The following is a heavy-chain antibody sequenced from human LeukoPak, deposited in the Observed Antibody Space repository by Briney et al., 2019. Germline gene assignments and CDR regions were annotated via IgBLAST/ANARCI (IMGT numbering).Heavy chain of an antibody. D-gene: IGHD5-24*01. V-gene: IGHV4-30-4*01. CDR1: GGSISSGDYY. CDR3: ARLYGDSYNYPSYFDY. J-gene: IGHJ4*02. Sequence: SETLSHTCTVSGGSISSGDYYWSWIRQPPGKGLEWIGYIYYSGSTYYNPSLKSRVTISVDTSKNQFSLKLSSVTAADTAVYYCARLYGDSYNYPSYFDYWGQGTLVTVSS. CDR2: IYYSGST.